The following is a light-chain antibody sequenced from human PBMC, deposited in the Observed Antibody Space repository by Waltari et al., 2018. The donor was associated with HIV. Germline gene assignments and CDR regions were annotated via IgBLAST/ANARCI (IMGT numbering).Light chain of an antibody. V-gene: IGLV1-51*01. CDR2: DNS. J-gene: IGLJ2*01. CDR3: GTWDSSLSAVV. Sequence: QSVLTQPPSVSAAPGQKVTISCSGSDSNIGNNYVSWYQQLPGTAPRLLIYDNSKRPSGIPDRFSGSKSGTSATLDITGLQTGDEADYYCGTWDSSLSAVVFGGGTKLTVL. CDR1: DSNIGNNY.